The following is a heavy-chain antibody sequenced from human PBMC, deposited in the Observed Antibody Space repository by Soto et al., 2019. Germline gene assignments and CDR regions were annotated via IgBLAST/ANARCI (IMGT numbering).Heavy chain of an antibody. CDR3: AKDFDLPPFDY. CDR1: GFTFSSYG. V-gene: IGHV3-30*18. D-gene: IGHD2-2*01. CDR2: ISYDGSNK. Sequence: GGSLRLSCAASGFTFSSYGMHWVRQAPGKGLEWVAVISYDGSNKYYADSVKGRFTISRDNSKDTLYLQMNSLRAEDTAVYYCAKDFDLPPFDYWGQGTLVTVSS. J-gene: IGHJ4*02.